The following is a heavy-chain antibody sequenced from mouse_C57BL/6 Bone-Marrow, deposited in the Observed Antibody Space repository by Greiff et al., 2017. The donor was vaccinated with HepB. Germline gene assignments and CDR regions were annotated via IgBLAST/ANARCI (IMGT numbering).Heavy chain of an antibody. V-gene: IGHV5-16*01. Sequence: EVKLVESEGGLVQPGSSMKLSCTASGFTFSDYYMAWVRQVPEKGLEWVANINYDGSSTYYLDSLKSRFIISRDNAKNILYLQMSSQKSEDTATYYCARDRPLYAMDYWGQGTSVTVSS. J-gene: IGHJ4*01. CDR3: ARDRPLYAMDY. CDR1: GFTFSDYY. CDR2: INYDGSST.